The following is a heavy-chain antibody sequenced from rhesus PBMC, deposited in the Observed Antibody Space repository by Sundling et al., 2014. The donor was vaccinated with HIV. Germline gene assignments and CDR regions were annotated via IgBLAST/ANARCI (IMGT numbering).Heavy chain of an antibody. V-gene: IGHV3-103*01. J-gene: IGHJ4*01. D-gene: IGHD4-29*01. CDR2: ISSGGGST. CDR3: AKGRGGNCYDY. Sequence: EVQLVESGGGLVQPGGSLRLSCAASGFTFSSYAMYWVRQATGKGLEWISTISSGGGSTYYADSVKGRFTISRDTSKNTLSLQMNSLRAEDTAVYYCAKGRGGNCYDYWGQGVLVTVSS. CDR1: GFTFSSYA.